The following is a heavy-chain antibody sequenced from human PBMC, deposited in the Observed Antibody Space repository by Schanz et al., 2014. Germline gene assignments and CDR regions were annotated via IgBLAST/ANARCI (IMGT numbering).Heavy chain of an antibody. J-gene: IGHJ5*02. V-gene: IGHV3-15*01. CDR1: GFTFSDAW. CDR3: ATASSPVREAGAGSSFHL. Sequence: VQLVDSGGGLVKPGGSLRLSCAASGFTFSDAWMSWVRQAPGKGLEWVGRIKSKFDGATTDYVAPVKGRFSISRDDSQSTLYLQMNSLKIEDTAVYYCATASSPVREAGAGSSFHLWGQGTLVTVSP. D-gene: IGHD6-13*01. CDR2: IKSKFDGATT.